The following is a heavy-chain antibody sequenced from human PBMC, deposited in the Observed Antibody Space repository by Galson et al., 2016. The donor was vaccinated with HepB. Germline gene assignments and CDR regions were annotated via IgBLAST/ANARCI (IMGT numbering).Heavy chain of an antibody. D-gene: IGHD3-22*01. CDR3: ARRGYSYDSSGYRALDY. CDR1: GYIFTSYW. J-gene: IGHJ4*02. CDR2: IYPGDSDT. Sequence: QSGAEVKKPGESLKISCKGSGYIFTSYWIGWVRQMPGKGLEWMGIIYPGDSDTRYSPSFQGQVTISTDKSISTAYLQWSSLKASDTAMYYCARRGYSYDSSGYRALDYWGQGTLVTVSS. V-gene: IGHV5-51*01.